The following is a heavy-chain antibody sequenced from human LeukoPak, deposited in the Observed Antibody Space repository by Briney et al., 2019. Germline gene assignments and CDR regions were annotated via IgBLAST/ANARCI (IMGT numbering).Heavy chain of an antibody. Sequence: ASVKVSCKASGYTFTGYGISWVRQAPGQGLEWMGWISAYNGNTNYAQKLQGRVTMTTDTSTSTAYMELRSLRSDDTAVYYCARRRMAQGLYGSGSSALCYWGQGTLVTVSS. CDR1: GYTFTGYG. CDR2: ISAYNGNT. J-gene: IGHJ4*02. CDR3: ARRRMAQGLYGSGSSALCY. D-gene: IGHD3-10*01. V-gene: IGHV1-18*04.